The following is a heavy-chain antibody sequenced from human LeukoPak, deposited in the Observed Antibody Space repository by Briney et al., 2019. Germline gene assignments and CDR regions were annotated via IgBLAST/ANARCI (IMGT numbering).Heavy chain of an antibody. J-gene: IGHJ5*02. Sequence: GGSLRLSCTASGFTFGDYAMSWFRQAPGKGLEWVGFIRSKAYGGTTEYAASVKGGFTISRDDSKSIAYLQMNSLKTEDTAVYYCTPEYGDYWGTFDPWGQGTLVTVSS. CDR3: TPEYGDYWGTFDP. D-gene: IGHD4-17*01. CDR2: IRSKAYGGTT. CDR1: GFTFGDYA. V-gene: IGHV3-49*03.